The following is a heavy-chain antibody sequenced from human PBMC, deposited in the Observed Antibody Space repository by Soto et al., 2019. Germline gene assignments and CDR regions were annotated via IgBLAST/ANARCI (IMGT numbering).Heavy chain of an antibody. Sequence: EVQLLESGGGLVQPGGSLRLSCAASGFTFSSYAMSWVRQAPGKGLEWVSAISGSGGSTYYADSVKGRFTISRDNSKNTLYLQMNSVTAEDTAVTYCAKDSIVAGTLDYWGQGTLVTVSS. CDR1: GFTFSSYA. CDR3: AKDSIVAGTLDY. J-gene: IGHJ4*02. D-gene: IGHD6-19*01. CDR2: ISGSGGST. V-gene: IGHV3-23*01.